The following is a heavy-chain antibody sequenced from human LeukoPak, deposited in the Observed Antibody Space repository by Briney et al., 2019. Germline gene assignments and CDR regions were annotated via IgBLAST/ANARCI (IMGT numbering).Heavy chain of an antibody. J-gene: IGHJ4*02. Sequence: ASVKVSCKASGYTFTSYGISWVRQAPGQGLEWMGWISAYNGNTNYAQKLQGRVTMTTDTSTSTAYMELRSLRSDDTAVYYCARGRGAYCGGDCSYFDYWGQGTLVAVSS. CDR2: ISAYNGNT. CDR3: ARGRGAYCGGDCSYFDY. V-gene: IGHV1-18*01. D-gene: IGHD2-21*02. CDR1: GYTFTSYG.